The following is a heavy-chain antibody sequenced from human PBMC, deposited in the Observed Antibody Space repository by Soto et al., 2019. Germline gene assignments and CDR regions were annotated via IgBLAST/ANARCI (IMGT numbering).Heavy chain of an antibody. CDR3: TTGASHLFVVAGVDY. D-gene: IGHD3-3*01. CDR2: IKSKTGGGTT. V-gene: IGHV3-15*01. J-gene: IGHJ4*02. CDR1: GFTFSNAW. Sequence: PGGSLRLSCAASGFTFSNAWMSWVRQAPGKGLEWVGRIKSKTGGGTTDYAAPVKGRFTISRDDSKNTLYLQMNSLKTEDTAVYYCTTGASHLFVVAGVDYWGQGTLVTVSS.